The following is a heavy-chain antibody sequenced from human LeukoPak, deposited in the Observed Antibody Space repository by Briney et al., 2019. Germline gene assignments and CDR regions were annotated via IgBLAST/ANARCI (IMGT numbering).Heavy chain of an antibody. CDR1: GFTLSDFY. V-gene: IGHV3-11*01. CDR3: ARDALGSYDY. J-gene: IGHJ4*02. Sequence: GGPLRLSCEASGFTLSDFYMFWIRQAPGKGLEWISYISNTGSTMYYADSVKGRFTISRDNAKNTLYLQMNSLRAEDTAVYYCARDALGSYDYWGQGALVTVSS. D-gene: IGHD3-10*01. CDR2: ISNTGSTM.